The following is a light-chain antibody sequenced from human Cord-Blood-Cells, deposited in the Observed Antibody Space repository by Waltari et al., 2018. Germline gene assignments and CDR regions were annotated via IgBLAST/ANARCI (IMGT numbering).Light chain of an antibody. CDR1: QSVSSSY. Sequence: EIVLTQSPGTLSLSPGERATLSCRASQSVSSSYLAWYQQKPGQAPRLLIYGASSRATGIPDRFSGSGSVTDFTLTINRLEPEDFAVYYCQQYGSSLPYSFGQGTKLEIK. V-gene: IGKV3-20*01. CDR3: QQYGSSLPYS. CDR2: GAS. J-gene: IGKJ2*03.